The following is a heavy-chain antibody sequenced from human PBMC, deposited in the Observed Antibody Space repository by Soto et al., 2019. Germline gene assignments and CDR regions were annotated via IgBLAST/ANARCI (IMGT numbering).Heavy chain of an antibody. CDR3: ARQIYDSDTGPNFQYYFDS. D-gene: IGHD3-22*01. Sequence: GESLKTSCKGSGYSFAGYWITWVRQKPGKGLEWMGRIDPSDSQTYYSPSFRGHVTISVTKSITTVFLQWGGLRASDTAMYYCARQIYDSDTGPNFQYYFDSWGQGTPVTVSS. CDR2: IDPSDSQT. CDR1: GYSFAGYW. V-gene: IGHV5-10-1*01. J-gene: IGHJ4*02.